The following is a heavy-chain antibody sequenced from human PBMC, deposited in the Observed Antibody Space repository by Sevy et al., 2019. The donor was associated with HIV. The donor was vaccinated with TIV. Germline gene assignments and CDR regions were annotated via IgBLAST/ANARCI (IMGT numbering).Heavy chain of an antibody. CDR1: GFTFSSYS. V-gene: IGHV3-48*02. CDR2: ISSSSSTI. CDR3: ARDPGCSGGSCYRVTTFDY. J-gene: IGHJ4*02. D-gene: IGHD2-15*01. Sequence: GGSVRRSCAASGFTFSSYSMNWVRQAPGKGLEWVSYISSSSSTIYYAESVKDRFTISRLNAKNSRYLQMNSLRDEYTAVYYCARDPGCSGGSCYRVTTFDYWGQGTLVTVSS.